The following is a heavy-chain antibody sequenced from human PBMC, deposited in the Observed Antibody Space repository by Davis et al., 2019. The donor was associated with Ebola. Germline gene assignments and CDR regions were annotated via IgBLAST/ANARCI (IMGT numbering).Heavy chain of an antibody. CDR1: GFTVSSYD. V-gene: IGHV3-13*04. CDR3: VREVSDYDSPYYYVDV. CDR2: LGLGGDT. J-gene: IGHJ6*02. D-gene: IGHD5-12*01. Sequence: GGSLRLSCAASGFTVSSYDMHWVRQVTGKGLEWVSSLGLGGDTYYPDSVKGRFTISRDGAKNSLYLQMNNLRAGDTAVYYCVREVSDYDSPYYYVDVWGQGTAVTVSS.